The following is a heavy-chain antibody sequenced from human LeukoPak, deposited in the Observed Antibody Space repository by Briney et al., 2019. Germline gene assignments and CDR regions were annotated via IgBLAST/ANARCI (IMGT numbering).Heavy chain of an antibody. V-gene: IGHV1-18*01. D-gene: IGHD6-19*01. CDR3: ARDDHYSSGWYWVGFDY. CDR1: GYTFTSYG. CDR2: ISAYNGNT. J-gene: IGHJ4*02. Sequence: ASVKVSCKASGYTFTSYGISWVRQAPGQGLEWMGWISAYNGNTNYAQKLQGRVTMTTDTSTSTAYMELRSLRSDDTAVYYCARDDHYSSGWYWVGFDYWGQGTLVTVSS.